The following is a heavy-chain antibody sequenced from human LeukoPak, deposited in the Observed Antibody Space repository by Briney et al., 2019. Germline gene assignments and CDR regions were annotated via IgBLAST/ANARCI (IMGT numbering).Heavy chain of an antibody. CDR3: ARSVYPHYYFDY. D-gene: IGHD3-16*01. J-gene: IGHJ4*02. V-gene: IGHV4-59*11. CDR2: INHNGYS. Sequence: SETLSLTCTVSGGSITSHYWEWTRQPRGKGLEWIGYINHNGYSYSNPFMTHRVTISRDTSKNQFSLKLNSVTAADTAVYYCARSVYPHYYFDYWGQGTLVTVSP. CDR1: GGSITSHY.